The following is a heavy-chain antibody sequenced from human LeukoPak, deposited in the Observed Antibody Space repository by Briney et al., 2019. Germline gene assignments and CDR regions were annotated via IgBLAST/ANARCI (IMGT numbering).Heavy chain of an antibody. CDR2: IYYSGST. V-gene: IGHV4-39*07. CDR1: GGSISSSSYY. Sequence: KASETLSLTCTVSGGSISSSSYYWGWIRQPPGKGLEWIGSIYYSGSTYYNPSLKSRVTISVDTSKNQFSLKLSSVTAADTAVYYCAGGIAVAGSNWFDPWGQGTLVTVSS. J-gene: IGHJ5*02. CDR3: AGGIAVAGSNWFDP. D-gene: IGHD6-19*01.